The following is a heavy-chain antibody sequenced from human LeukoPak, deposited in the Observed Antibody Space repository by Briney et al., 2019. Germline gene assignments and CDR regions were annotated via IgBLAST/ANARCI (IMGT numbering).Heavy chain of an antibody. V-gene: IGHV1-8*01. D-gene: IGHD3-3*01. CDR3: AREEARSGYYGMDV. Sequence: ASVKVSCKASGYTFTSYDINWVRQATGQGLEWMGWMNPNSGNTGYAQKFQGRVTMTRNTSISTAYMELSSLRSEDTAVYYCAREEARSGYYGMDVWGQGTTVTVSS. CDR1: GYTFTSYD. J-gene: IGHJ6*02. CDR2: MNPNSGNT.